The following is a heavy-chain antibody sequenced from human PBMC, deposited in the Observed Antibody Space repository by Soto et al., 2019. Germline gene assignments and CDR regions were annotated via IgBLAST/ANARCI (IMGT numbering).Heavy chain of an antibody. CDR3: ARTFYYCGRDV. J-gene: IGHJ6*02. CDR1: GGSISSGGYS. V-gene: IGHV4-30-2*01. CDR2: IYHSGST. Sequence: QLQLQESGSGLVKPSQTLSLTCAVSGGSISSGGYSWSWIRQPPGKGLEWIGYIYHSGSTYYNPSPKSRVTISVERSKNQFSLTLSSVTAAATAVYYCARTFYYCGRDVWGQGTTVTVSS.